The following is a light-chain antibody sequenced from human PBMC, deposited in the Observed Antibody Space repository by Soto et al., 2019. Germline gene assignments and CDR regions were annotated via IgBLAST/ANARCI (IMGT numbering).Light chain of an antibody. CDR1: SSGVGGYNS. CDR3: SSYSTGGSYV. J-gene: IGLJ1*01. V-gene: IGLV2-14*03. Sequence: QSALTQPASVSGSPEQSIAISCTGTSSGVGGYNSASWYQQHPGKAPKLLMYDVSNRPSGVSNRFSGPKSGNTASLTISGLEAEDEADYYCSSYSTGGSYVFGTGTQLTVL. CDR2: DVS.